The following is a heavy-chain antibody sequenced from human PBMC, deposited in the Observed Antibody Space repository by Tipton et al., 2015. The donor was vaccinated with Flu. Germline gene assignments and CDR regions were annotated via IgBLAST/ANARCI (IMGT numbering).Heavy chain of an antibody. D-gene: IGHD6-13*01. CDR3: ARGGGIAAAGTPFDY. Sequence: SLRLPCAASGFTFSSYAMHWVRQAPGKGLEWVAVISYDGSNKYYADSVKGRFTISRDNSKNTLYLQMNSLGAEHTAVYYCARGGGIAAAGTPFDYWGQG. CDR2: ISYDGSNK. CDR1: GFTFSSYA. J-gene: IGHJ4*02. V-gene: IGHV3-30*01.